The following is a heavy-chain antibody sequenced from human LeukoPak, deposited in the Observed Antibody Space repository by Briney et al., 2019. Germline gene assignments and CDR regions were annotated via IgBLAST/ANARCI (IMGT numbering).Heavy chain of an antibody. CDR2: INPSGGST. V-gene: IGHV1-46*01. D-gene: IGHD3-9*01. CDR1: GYTFTSYY. Sequence: ASVKVSCKASGYTFTSYYMHWVRQAPGQGLEWKGIINPSGGSTSYAQKFQGRVTMTRDTSTSTVYMELSSLRPEDTAVYYCARGEYDILTGYYNYFDSWGQGTLVTVSS. CDR3: ARGEYDILTGYYNYFDS. J-gene: IGHJ4*02.